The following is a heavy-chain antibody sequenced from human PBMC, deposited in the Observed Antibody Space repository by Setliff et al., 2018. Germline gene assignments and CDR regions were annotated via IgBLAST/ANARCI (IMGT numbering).Heavy chain of an antibody. CDR3: ARVVPAAMHFDY. V-gene: IGHV4-34*01. CDR2: INHSGST. D-gene: IGHD2-2*01. CDR1: GGSFNSYY. J-gene: IGHJ4*02. Sequence: SETLSLTCAVYGGSFNSYYWSWIRQPPGKGLEWIGEINHSGSTNYNPSLKSRVTISVDTSKNQFSLKLSSVTAADTAVYYCARVVPAAMHFDYWGQGTLVTVSS.